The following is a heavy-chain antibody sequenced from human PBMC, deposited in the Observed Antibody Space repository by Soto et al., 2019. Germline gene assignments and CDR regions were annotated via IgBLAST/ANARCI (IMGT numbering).Heavy chain of an antibody. CDR3: AKDSGGYCDY. CDR1: GFTFSSYG. J-gene: IGHJ4*02. D-gene: IGHD2-15*01. CDR2: ISYDGSNK. Sequence: GGSLRLSCAASGFTFSSYGMHWVRQAPGKGLEWVAVISYDGSNKYYADSVKGRFTISRDNSKNTLYLQMNSLRAEDTAVYYCAKDSGGYCDYWGQGTLVTVSS. V-gene: IGHV3-30*18.